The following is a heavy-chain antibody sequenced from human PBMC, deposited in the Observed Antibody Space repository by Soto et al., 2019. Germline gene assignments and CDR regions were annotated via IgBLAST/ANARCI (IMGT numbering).Heavy chain of an antibody. Sequence: EVQLVESGGGLVQPGRSLRLSCAASGFTFDDYAIHWVRQAPGRGLEWVAGISWTGASIGYADSVKGRFTISRDNAKNSLHLQMNSLRSEATALYYCANLPLYGSRFDCWVQGTLVTVSS. J-gene: IGHJ4*02. CDR3: ANLPLYGSRFDC. V-gene: IGHV3-9*01. CDR1: GFTFDDYA. D-gene: IGHD3-10*01. CDR2: ISWTGASI.